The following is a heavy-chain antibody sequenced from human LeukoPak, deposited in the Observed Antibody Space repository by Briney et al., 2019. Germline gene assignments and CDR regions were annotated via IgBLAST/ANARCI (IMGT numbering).Heavy chain of an antibody. V-gene: IGHV3-21*01. CDR2: ISSSSSYI. CDR1: GFTFSSYS. Sequence: GGSLRLSCAASGFTFSSYSMNWVRQAPGKGLEWVSSISSSSSYIYYADSVKGRFTISRDNAKNSLYLQMNSLRAEDTAVYYCARVGTKGRPDCWGQGTLVTVSS. J-gene: IGHJ4*02. CDR3: ARVGTKGRPDC.